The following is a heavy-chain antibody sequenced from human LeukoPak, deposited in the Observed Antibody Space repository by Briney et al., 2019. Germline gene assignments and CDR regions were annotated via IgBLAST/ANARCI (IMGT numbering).Heavy chain of an antibody. CDR3: ARVKYYYDSSGYIRILYFDY. D-gene: IGHD3-22*01. Sequence: SETLSLTCTVSGGSISSSSYYWGWIRQPPGKGLEWIGSIYYSGSTYYNPSLKSRVTISVDTSKNQFSLKLSSVTAADTAVYYCARVKYYYDSSGYIRILYFDYWGQGTLVTVSS. V-gene: IGHV4-39*07. CDR1: GGSISSSSYY. CDR2: IYYSGST. J-gene: IGHJ4*02.